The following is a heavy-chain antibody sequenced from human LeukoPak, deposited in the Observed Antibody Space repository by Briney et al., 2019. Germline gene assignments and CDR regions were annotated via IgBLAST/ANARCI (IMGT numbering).Heavy chain of an antibody. J-gene: IGHJ3*02. CDR1: GYSISSGYY. D-gene: IGHD3/OR15-3a*01. CDR2: IYYSGST. Sequence: PSETLSLTCTVPGYSISSGYYWGWIRQPPGKGLEWIGYIYYSGSTYYNPSLKSRVTISVDTSKNQFSLKLSSVTAADTAVYYCARVGDFSAFDIWGQGTMVTVSS. CDR3: ARVGDFSAFDI. V-gene: IGHV4-38-2*02.